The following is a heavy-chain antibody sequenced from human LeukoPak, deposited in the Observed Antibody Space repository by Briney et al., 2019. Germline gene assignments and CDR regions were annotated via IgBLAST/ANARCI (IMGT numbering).Heavy chain of an antibody. Sequence: SSETLSLTCSVSGGSISTYYWSWIRQLPGKGLEWTGYIYYTGTTNYNPSLRSRVTISVDTSRNQFSLRLSSVTAADTAVYYCAREDPQTTVPEGMDVWGHGTTVIVSS. CDR3: AREDPQTTVPEGMDV. J-gene: IGHJ6*02. CDR1: GGSISTYY. CDR2: IYYTGTT. V-gene: IGHV4-59*01. D-gene: IGHD4-17*01.